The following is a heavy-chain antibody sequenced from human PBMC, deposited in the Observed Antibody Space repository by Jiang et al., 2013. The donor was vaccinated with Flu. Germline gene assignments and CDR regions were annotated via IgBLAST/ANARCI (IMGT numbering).Heavy chain of an antibody. D-gene: IGHD6-19*01. V-gene: IGHV2-70*01. Sequence: KPTQTLTLTCTFSGFSLSTSGMCVSWIRQPPGKALEWLALIDWDDDKYYSTSLKTRLTISKDTSKNQVVLTMTNMDPVDTATYYCARATIAVGGWFVGSPSDYYFDYWGQGTLVTVSS. CDR3: ARATIAVGGWFVGSPSDYYFDY. J-gene: IGHJ4*02. CDR1: GFSLSTSGMC. CDR2: IDWDDDK.